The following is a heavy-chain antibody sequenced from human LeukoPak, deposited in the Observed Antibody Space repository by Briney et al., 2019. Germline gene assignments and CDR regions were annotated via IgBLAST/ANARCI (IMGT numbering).Heavy chain of an antibody. CDR2: ISVSGGRT. CDR3: AKDKHATSSPRFDY. D-gene: IGHD6-6*01. Sequence: GGSLRRSCAASGFTFSSYAMSWVRQAPGKGLEWVSAISVSGGRTYYADSVKGRFTISRDSSRNTLYLQMDSLRAEDTALYFCAKDKHATSSPRFDYWGQGTLVTVSS. V-gene: IGHV3-23*01. J-gene: IGHJ4*02. CDR1: GFTFSSYA.